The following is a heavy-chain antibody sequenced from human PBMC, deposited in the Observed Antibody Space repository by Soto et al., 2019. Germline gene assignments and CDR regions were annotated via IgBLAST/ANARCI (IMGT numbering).Heavy chain of an antibody. CDR2: ISNDGSNK. Sequence: QVHLVESGGGVVQPGRSLRLSCAASGFSFSTYGMHWVRQAPGKGLEWVAFISNDGSNKYYADSVKGRFTISRDNSKNTLYLQMNSLRAEDTAVYYCAKGFGNDWALDYWGQGTLVPVSS. J-gene: IGHJ4*02. D-gene: IGHD1-1*01. CDR1: GFSFSTYG. CDR3: AKGFGNDWALDY. V-gene: IGHV3-30*18.